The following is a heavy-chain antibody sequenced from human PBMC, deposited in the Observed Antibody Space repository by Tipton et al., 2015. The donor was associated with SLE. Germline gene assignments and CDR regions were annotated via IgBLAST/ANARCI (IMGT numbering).Heavy chain of an antibody. Sequence: TLSLTCTVSGGSGRSGTYYWGWVRQPPGQGLEWIGRIYYSGRTYYNPSLKSRVTMSVDLSNKNFLLKLNSVTAADSAVYYCAGHNDIRNGPHLDHWGQGALVTVSS. J-gene: IGHJ5*02. CDR2: IYYSGRT. CDR1: GGSGRSGTYY. D-gene: IGHD2-8*01. V-gene: IGHV4-39*06. CDR3: AGHNDIRNGPHLDH.